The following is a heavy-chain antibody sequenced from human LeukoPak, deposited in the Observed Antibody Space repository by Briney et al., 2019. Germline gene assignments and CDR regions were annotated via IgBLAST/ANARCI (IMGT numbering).Heavy chain of an antibody. CDR1: GFTVSSNY. CDR2: ISSSSSRI. D-gene: IGHD3-10*01. J-gene: IGHJ4*02. V-gene: IGHV3-48*02. Sequence: GGSLRLSCAASGFTVSSNYMSWVRQAPGKGLEWVSYISSSSSRIYYADSVKGRFTISRDNAKNSLYLQMNSLRDEDTAVYYCARDYEGLVWFGKLSYWGQGTLVTVSS. CDR3: ARDYEGLVWFGKLSY.